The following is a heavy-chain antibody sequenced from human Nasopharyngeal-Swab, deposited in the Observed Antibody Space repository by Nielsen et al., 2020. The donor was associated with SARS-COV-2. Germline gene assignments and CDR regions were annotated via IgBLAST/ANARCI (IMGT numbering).Heavy chain of an antibody. Sequence: GGSLRLSCAASGFTFSSYAMRWVRQAPGKGLEWVSGINWGGGSVGYADSVKGRFTISRDNAKNSLYLQMNSLRAEDTALYYCARVVDSSGFDYWGQGTLVTVSS. D-gene: IGHD3-22*01. V-gene: IGHV3-20*04. J-gene: IGHJ4*02. CDR2: INWGGGSV. CDR3: ARVVDSSGFDY. CDR1: GFTFSSYA.